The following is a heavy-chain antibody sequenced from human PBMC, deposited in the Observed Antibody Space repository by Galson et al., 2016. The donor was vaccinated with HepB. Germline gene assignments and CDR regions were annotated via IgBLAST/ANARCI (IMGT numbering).Heavy chain of an antibody. D-gene: IGHD3-22*01. CDR3: AKNSSAYYYVSFYYYAMDV. CDR2: ISGSGGST. J-gene: IGHJ6*02. V-gene: IGHV3-23*01. CDR1: GFTFTNYA. Sequence: SLRLSCAASGFTFTNYAMSWVRQAPGKGLEWVSSISGSGGSTYYADSVKGRFTISRDNSKNTLYLQMNSLRAEDTALYYCAKNSSAYYYVSFYYYAMDVWGQGTTVTVSS.